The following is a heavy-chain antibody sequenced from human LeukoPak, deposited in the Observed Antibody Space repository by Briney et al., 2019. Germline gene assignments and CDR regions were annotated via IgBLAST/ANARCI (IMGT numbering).Heavy chain of an antibody. CDR1: GYTFTSYY. CDR2: INPSGGST. D-gene: IGHD1-7*01. CDR3: AAHNWNYHDAFDI. Sequence: ASVKVSCMASGYTFTSYYMHWVRQAPGQGLEWMGIINPSGGSTSYAQKFQGRVTMTRDTSTSTVYMELSSLRSEDTAVYYCAAHNWNYHDAFDIWGQGTMVTVSS. J-gene: IGHJ3*02. V-gene: IGHV1-46*01.